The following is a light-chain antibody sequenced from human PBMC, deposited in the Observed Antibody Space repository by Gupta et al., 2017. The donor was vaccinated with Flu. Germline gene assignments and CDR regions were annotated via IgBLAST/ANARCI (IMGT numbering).Light chain of an antibody. CDR1: QGVGDY. J-gene: IGKJ4*01. Sequence: PGRGATTSCRARQGVGDYLAWYQHKPGQAPRLLVYDASARATGIPARFSGSGSGTDFTLTISSLEPEDFAVYYCQQCSDWLSFGGGTRVEIK. V-gene: IGKV3-11*01. CDR2: DAS. CDR3: QQCSDWLS.